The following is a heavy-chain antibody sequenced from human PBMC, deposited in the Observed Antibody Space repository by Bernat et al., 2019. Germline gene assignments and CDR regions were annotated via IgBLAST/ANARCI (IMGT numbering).Heavy chain of an antibody. J-gene: IGHJ3*02. D-gene: IGHD1-14*01. V-gene: IGHV3-30*03. CDR3: AASGGRRNDAFDI. CDR2: ISYDGSNK. CDR1: GFTFSSYG. Sequence: QVQLVESGGGVVQPGRSLRLSCAASGFTFSSYGMHWVRQAPGTGLEWVAVISYDGSNKYYADSVKGRFTISRDNSKNTLYLQMNSLRAEDTAVYYCAASGGRRNDAFDIWGQGTMVTVSS.